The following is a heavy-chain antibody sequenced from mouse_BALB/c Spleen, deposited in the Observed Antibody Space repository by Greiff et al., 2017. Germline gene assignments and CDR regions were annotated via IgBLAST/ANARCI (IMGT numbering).Heavy chain of an antibody. D-gene: IGHD2-4*01. Sequence: QVHVKQSGAELAKPGASVKMSCKASGYTFTSYWMHWVKQRPGQGLEWIGYINPSTGYTEYNQKFKDKATLTADKSSSTAYMQLSSLTSEDSAVYYCASYDYDGAWFAYWGQGTLVTVSA. V-gene: IGHV1-7*01. CDR1: GYTFTSYW. CDR2: INPSTGYT. CDR3: ASYDYDGAWFAY. J-gene: IGHJ3*01.